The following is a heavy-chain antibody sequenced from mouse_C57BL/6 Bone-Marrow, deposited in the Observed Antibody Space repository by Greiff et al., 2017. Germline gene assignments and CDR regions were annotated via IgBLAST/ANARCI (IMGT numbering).Heavy chain of an antibody. CDR2: IWRGGST. Sequence: VKLMESGPGLVQPSQSLSITCTVSGFSLTSYGVHWVRQSPGKGLEWLGVIWRGGSTDYNAAFMSRLSITKDNSKSQVFFKMNSLQADDTAIYYCAKKAGGVVAPYYAMDYWGQGTSVTVSS. J-gene: IGHJ4*01. CDR1: GFSLTSYG. V-gene: IGHV2-5*01. D-gene: IGHD1-1*01. CDR3: AKKAGGVVAPYYAMDY.